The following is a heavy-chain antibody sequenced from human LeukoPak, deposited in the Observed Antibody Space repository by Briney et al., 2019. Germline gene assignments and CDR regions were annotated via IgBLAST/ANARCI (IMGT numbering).Heavy chain of an antibody. CDR1: GGSISSYY. CDR2: IYTSGST. D-gene: IGHD6-13*01. J-gene: IGHJ3*02. V-gene: IGHV4-4*07. Sequence: KPSETLSLTCTVSGGSISSYYWSWIRQPAGKGLEWIGRIYTSGSTNYNPSLKSRVTMSVDTYKNQFSLKLGSVTAADTAVYYCARVRAIAAAGNYVDAFDIWGQGTMVTVSS. CDR3: ARVRAIAAAGNYVDAFDI.